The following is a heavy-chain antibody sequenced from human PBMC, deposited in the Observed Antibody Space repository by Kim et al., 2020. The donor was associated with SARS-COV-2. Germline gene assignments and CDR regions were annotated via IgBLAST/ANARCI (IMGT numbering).Heavy chain of an antibody. D-gene: IGHD3-9*01. CDR2: IYYSGST. Sequence: SETLSLTCTVSGGSISSSSYYWGWIRQPPGKGLEWIGSIYYSGSTYYNPSLKSRVTISVDTSKNQFSLKLSSVTAADTAVYYCARLPTGTTFNYDILTGYQQPYYFDYWGQGTLVTVSS. V-gene: IGHV4-39*01. J-gene: IGHJ4*02. CDR1: GGSISSSSYY. CDR3: ARLPTGTTFNYDILTGYQQPYYFDY.